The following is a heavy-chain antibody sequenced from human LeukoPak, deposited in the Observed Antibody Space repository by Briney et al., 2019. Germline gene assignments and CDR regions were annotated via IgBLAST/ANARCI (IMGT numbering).Heavy chain of an antibody. CDR1: GFTFSTYA. V-gene: IGHV3-7*01. CDR2: IKKDGSEK. CDR3: AGGAGFLIDY. J-gene: IGHJ4*02. D-gene: IGHD2/OR15-2a*01. Sequence: GGSLRLSCAASGFTFSTYAMNWVRQAPGKGPEWVAIIKKDGSEKYYVDSVKGRFTISRDNAKNSLYLQMNSLRADDTAVYFCAGGAGFLIDYWGQGALVTVSS.